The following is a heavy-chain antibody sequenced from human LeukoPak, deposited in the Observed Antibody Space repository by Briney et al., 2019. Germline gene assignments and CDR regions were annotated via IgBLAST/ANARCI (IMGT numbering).Heavy chain of an antibody. CDR2: IYYSGHT. CDR1: GGSINSSY. V-gene: IGHV4-59*01. J-gene: IGHJ4*02. Sequence: PSGTLSLTCSVSGGSINSSYWSWIRQPPGKGLEWVGYIYYSGHTNYNPSLKSRVAISVDTSKSQFSLKLTSVTAADTAVYYCARGLYDYIWGSWVYWGQGTLVTVSS. CDR3: ARGLYDYIWGSWVY. D-gene: IGHD3-16*01.